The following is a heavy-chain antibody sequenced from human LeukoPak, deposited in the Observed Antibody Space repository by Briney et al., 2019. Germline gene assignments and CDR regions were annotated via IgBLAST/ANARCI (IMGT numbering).Heavy chain of an antibody. CDR2: ISGHNGNT. V-gene: IGHV1-18*01. D-gene: IGHD3-10*02. CDR3: ARLFEDYYYYYMDV. CDR1: GYTFTTYG. J-gene: IGHJ6*03. Sequence: ASVKVSCKASGYTFTTYGISWVRQAPGHGLEWMGWISGHNGNTHYAQRLRGRVTMTTEISTSTAYMELRSLRSDDTAAYYCARLFEDYYYYYMDVWGKGTTVTVSS.